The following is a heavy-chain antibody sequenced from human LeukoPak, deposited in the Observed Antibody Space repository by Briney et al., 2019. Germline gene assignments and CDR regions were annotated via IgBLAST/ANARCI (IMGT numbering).Heavy chain of an antibody. Sequence: PGGSLRLSCAASGFTFSSYAMSWVRQAPGKGLEWVSAISGSGGSTYYADSVKGRFTISRDNFKNTLYLQMNSLRAEDTAVYYCAKDLLVAYYDILTGYDAFDIWGQGTMVTVSS. CDR2: ISGSGGST. V-gene: IGHV3-23*01. D-gene: IGHD3-9*01. J-gene: IGHJ3*02. CDR1: GFTFSSYA. CDR3: AKDLLVAYYDILTGYDAFDI.